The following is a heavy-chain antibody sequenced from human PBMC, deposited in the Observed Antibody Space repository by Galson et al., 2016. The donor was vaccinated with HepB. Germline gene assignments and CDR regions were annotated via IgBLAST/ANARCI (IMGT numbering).Heavy chain of an antibody. CDR2: VSYGGTTQ. J-gene: IGHJ3*01. CDR1: GFKFGNYG. D-gene: IGHD4-17*01. V-gene: IGHV3-30*18. CDR3: VKARGFGDHLDAFGL. Sequence: SLRLSCAASGFKFGNYGMNWVRQTPDKKLQWVAVVSYGGTTQLYAGSVRGRFTISRDNVKSTVYLQMNNLRPEDTALYFCVKARGFGDHLDAFGLWGRGTMVIVS.